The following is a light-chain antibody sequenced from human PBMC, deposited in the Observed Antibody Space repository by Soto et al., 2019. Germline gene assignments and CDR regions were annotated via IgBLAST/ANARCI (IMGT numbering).Light chain of an antibody. CDR1: QYVGNY. CDR3: QQYENIILS. CDR2: GAS. J-gene: IGKJ4*01. Sequence: IRLTQSPTSLIASVGDRVTITCQASQYVGNYLNWYQQKPGEPPRLLISGASNLEPGVTARFSGSGCGADFTFIISDLQPEDVGTYFCQQYENIILSFGGGTK. V-gene: IGKV1-33*01.